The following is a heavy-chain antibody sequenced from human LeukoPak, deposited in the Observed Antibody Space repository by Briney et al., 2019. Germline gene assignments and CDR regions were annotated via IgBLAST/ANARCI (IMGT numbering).Heavy chain of an antibody. V-gene: IGHV1-2*02. CDR2: IHPNSGGT. CDR1: GYTFTDYY. Sequence: ASVKVSCTASGYTFTDYYMNWVRQAPGQGLEWMGWIHPNSGGTNYAQKFQGRVTMTRDTSINTAYMELSRLTSDDTAVYYCGRKSAARKTSEFDYWGQGTLVTVSS. J-gene: IGHJ4*02. CDR3: GRKSAARKTSEFDY. D-gene: IGHD6-6*01.